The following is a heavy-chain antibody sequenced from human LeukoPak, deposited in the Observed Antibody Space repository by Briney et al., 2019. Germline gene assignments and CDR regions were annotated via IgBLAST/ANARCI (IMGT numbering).Heavy chain of an antibody. Sequence: ASVKVSCEASGYTFTRHYIHWVRQAPGQGLEWMGWSNPYSGGTNYLQKFRGRVTLTRDTSISTAYMEVTGLTFDDTAVYYCARGGIRGIEAELDYWGQGTLVAVSS. CDR3: ARGGIRGIEAELDY. J-gene: IGHJ4*02. D-gene: IGHD3-10*01. V-gene: IGHV1-2*02. CDR1: GYTFTRHY. CDR2: SNPYSGGT.